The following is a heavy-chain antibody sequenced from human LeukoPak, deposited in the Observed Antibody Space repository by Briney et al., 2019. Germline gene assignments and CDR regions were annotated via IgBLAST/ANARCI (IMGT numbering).Heavy chain of an antibody. CDR3: ARDQRRRPIDY. V-gene: IGHV3-23*01. J-gene: IGHJ4*02. CDR1: GFTFSSYA. Sequence: GGSLRLSCAASGFTFSSYAMSWVRQAPGKGLEWVSAISGSGGSTYYADSVKGRFTISRDNAKNSLYLQMNSLRAEDTAVYYCARDQRRRPIDYWGQGTLVTVSS. CDR2: ISGSGGST. D-gene: IGHD6-25*01.